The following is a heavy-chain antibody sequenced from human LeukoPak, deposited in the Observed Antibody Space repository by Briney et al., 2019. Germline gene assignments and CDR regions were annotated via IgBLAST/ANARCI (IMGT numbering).Heavy chain of an antibody. V-gene: IGHV3-30*04. CDR3: ARDSAAATSYYFDY. J-gene: IGHJ4*02. D-gene: IGHD6-13*01. CDR1: GFTFSSYA. CDR2: ISYDGSNK. Sequence: GGSLRLSCAASGFTFSSYAMHWVRQAPGKGLEWVAVISYDGSNKYYADSVKGRFTISGDNSKNTLYLQMNSLRAEDAAVYYCARDSAAATSYYFDYWGQGTLVTVSS.